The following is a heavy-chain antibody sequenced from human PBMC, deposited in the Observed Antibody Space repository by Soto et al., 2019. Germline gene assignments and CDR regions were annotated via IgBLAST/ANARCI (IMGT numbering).Heavy chain of an antibody. V-gene: IGHV2-5*02. CDR2: IYWDDDK. CDR3: AHRREYCSGGSCYPLGY. J-gene: IGHJ4*02. CDR1: GFSLSTSGVG. Sequence: QITLKESGPTLVKPTQTLTLTCTFSGFSLSTSGVGVGWIRQPPGKALEWLALIYWDDDKRYSPTLKSRLTITKDTSKNQVVLTMTNMDPVDTATYYCAHRREYCSGGSCYPLGYWGQGTLVTVSS. D-gene: IGHD2-15*01.